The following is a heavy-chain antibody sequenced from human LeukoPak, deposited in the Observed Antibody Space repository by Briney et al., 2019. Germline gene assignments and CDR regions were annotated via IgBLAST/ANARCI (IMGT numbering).Heavy chain of an antibody. CDR2: IWYDRSNK. CDR3: VRDRGALQYFDY. CDR1: GFTFRNHG. Sequence: GRSLRLSCAASGFTFRNHGMHWIRQAPGKGLEWVAIIWYDRSNKYYAASVNGRFTISRDNSKNTLYLQMNSLRDDDTAVYYCVRDRGALQYFDYWGQGTLVTVSS. D-gene: IGHD2/OR15-2a*01. V-gene: IGHV3-33*01. J-gene: IGHJ4*02.